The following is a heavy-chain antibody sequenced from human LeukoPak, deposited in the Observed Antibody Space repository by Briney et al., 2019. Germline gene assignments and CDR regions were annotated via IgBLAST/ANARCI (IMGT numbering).Heavy chain of an antibody. CDR2: IYYSGST. CDR3: ARAGRKTGPFQH. Sequence: SETLSLTCTVSGGSISSYYWIWIRQPPGKGLEWIGYIYYSGSTNYNPSLKSRVTISVDTSKNQFSLRLSSVTAADTAVYYCARAGRKTGPFQHWGQGPLVTVSS. J-gene: IGHJ1*01. D-gene: IGHD1-14*01. CDR1: GGSISSYY. V-gene: IGHV4-59*01.